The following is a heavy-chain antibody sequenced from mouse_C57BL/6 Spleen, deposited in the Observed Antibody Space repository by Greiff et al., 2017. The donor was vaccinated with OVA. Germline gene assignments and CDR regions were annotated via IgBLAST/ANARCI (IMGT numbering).Heavy chain of an antibody. CDR1: GYTFTSYW. CDR3: VLRLDV. V-gene: IGHV1-69*01. CDR2: IDPSDSYT. J-gene: IGHJ1*03. Sequence: QVQLQQPGAELVMPGASVKLSCKASGYTFTSYWMHWVKQRPGQGLERIGEIDPSDSYTNYNQKFKGKSTLTVDKSSSTAYMQLSSLTSEDSAVYYCVLRLDVWGTGTTVTVSS. D-gene: IGHD1-2*01.